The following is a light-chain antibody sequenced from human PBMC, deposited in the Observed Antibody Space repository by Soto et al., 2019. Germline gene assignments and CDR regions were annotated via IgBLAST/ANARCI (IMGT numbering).Light chain of an antibody. V-gene: IGKV3-15*01. CDR2: GAS. CDR1: QSVSSK. CDR3: QHSGTWLWT. J-gene: IGKJ1*01. Sequence: EIVMTQSPATLSVSPGERATLSCRASQSVSSKLAWYQQKPGQGPRLLIYGASTRATGIPARFSGSGSGTEFTLTISSLQSEDFAVYYCQHSGTWLWTFGQGTKVEIK.